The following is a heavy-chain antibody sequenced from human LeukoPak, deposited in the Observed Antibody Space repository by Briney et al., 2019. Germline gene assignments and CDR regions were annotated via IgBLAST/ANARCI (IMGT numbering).Heavy chain of an antibody. J-gene: IGHJ4*02. CDR3: ARTVGGYQYYFDY. CDR1: GFTFSSYG. CDR2: IWYDGSNK. Sequence: PGGSLRLSCAASGFTFSSYGMHWVRQAPGKGLEWVAVIWYDGSNKYYADSVKGRFTISRDNSKNTLYLQMNSLRAEDTAVYYCARTVGGYQYYFDYWGQGTLVTVSS. V-gene: IGHV3-33*01. D-gene: IGHD4-23*01.